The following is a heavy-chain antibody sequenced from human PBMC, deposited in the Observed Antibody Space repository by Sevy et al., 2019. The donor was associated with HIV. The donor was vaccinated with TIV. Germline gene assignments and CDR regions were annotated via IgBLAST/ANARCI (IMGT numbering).Heavy chain of an antibody. V-gene: IGHV3-66*01. J-gene: IGHJ4*02. CDR1: GFTVNSNY. Sequence: GGSLRLSCAASGFTVNSNYMTWVRQAPGKGLEGVSVIHSDDTTYHAESVKDRFTSSRDNFKNTLYLHMSSLRAEDTAVYYCARGKSGYGYALNYWGQGTLVTVSS. CDR3: ARGKSGYGYALNY. D-gene: IGHD5-18*01. CDR2: IHSDDTT.